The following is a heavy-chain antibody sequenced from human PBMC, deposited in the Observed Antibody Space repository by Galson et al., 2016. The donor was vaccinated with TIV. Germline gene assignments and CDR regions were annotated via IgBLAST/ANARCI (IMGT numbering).Heavy chain of an antibody. D-gene: IGHD3-22*01. Sequence: SLRLSCAASGLTVSTNYMSWVRQAPGKGLEWVSILYSDGSAYYADSVKGRFTISRDNFKNAVYLQLNSLRAEDTAVYYCARSYDSSGSRGRFDHWGQGTLVTVSS. CDR1: GLTVSTNY. CDR2: LYSDGSA. V-gene: IGHV3-53*01. J-gene: IGHJ4*02. CDR3: ARSYDSSGSRGRFDH.